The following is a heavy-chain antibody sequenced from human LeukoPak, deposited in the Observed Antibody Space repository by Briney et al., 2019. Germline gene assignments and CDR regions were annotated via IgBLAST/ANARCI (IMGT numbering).Heavy chain of an antibody. V-gene: IGHV1-2*02. CDR2: INPNSGDT. J-gene: IGHJ4*02. CDR3: ARARALDY. Sequence: ASVKVSCKASGYTFTGSYIYWVRQAPGQGLKWMGWINPNSGDTNYVQRFQGRVTMTRDTSINTAYMELSRLRSDDTAMYYCARARALDYWGQGTLVTVSS. CDR1: GYTFTGSY.